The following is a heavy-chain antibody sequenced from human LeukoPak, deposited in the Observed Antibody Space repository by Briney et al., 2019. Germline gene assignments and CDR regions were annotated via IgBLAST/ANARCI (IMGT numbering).Heavy chain of an antibody. J-gene: IGHJ6*03. CDR3: ARAGGSGSYYYYYYMDV. D-gene: IGHD3-10*01. CDR2: IYYSGST. CDR1: GGSISSSSYY. V-gene: IGHV4-39*07. Sequence: SETLSLTCTDSGGSISSSSYYWGWIRQPPGKGLEWIGSIYYSGSTYYNPSLKSRVTISVDTSKNQFSLKLSSVTAADTAVYYCARAGGSGSYYYYYYMDVWGKGTTVTVSS.